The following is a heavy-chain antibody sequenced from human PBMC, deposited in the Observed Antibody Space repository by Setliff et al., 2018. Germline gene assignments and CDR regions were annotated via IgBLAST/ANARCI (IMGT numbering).Heavy chain of an antibody. CDR2: TIPIFGTT. Sequence: GASVKVSCKASGGTFSSYGISWVRQAPGQGLEWMGGTIPIFGTTNYAQKFQGRVTMTRDTSTSTAYMEVRSLRSEDTAVYYCARQPMDTIMVTFDYWGQGILVTVSS. J-gene: IGHJ4*02. V-gene: IGHV1-69*05. CDR3: ARQPMDTIMVTFDY. D-gene: IGHD5-12*01. CDR1: GGTFSSYG.